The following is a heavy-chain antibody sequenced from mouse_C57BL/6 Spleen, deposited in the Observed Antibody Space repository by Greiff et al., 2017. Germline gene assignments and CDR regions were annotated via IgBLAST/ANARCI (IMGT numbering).Heavy chain of an antibody. CDR2: IYPRSGNT. V-gene: IGHV1-81*01. D-gene: IGHD2-5*01. CDR1: GYTFTSYG. CDR3: ARSNSNYVGDY. J-gene: IGHJ4*01. Sequence: VQLQESGAELARPGASVKLSCKASGYTFTSYGISWVKQRTGQGLEWIGEIYPRSGNTYYNEKFKGKATLTADKSSSTAYIELRSLTSEDSAVYFCARSNSNYVGDYWGQGTSVTVSS.